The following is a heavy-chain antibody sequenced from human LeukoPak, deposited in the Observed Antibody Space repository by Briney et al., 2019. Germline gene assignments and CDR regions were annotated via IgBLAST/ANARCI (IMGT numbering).Heavy chain of an antibody. CDR2: IYTSGST. CDR1: GGSISSYY. J-gene: IGHJ6*03. CDR3: ARGLDDILTGYYNYYYYICV. Sequence: SETLSLTCTVSGGSISSYYWSWIRQPAGKGLEWIGRIYTSGSTNYNPSLKSRVTMSVDTSKNQFSLKLSSVTAADTAVYYCARGLDDILTGYYNYYYYICVWGKGTMVTVSS. D-gene: IGHD3-9*01. V-gene: IGHV4-4*07.